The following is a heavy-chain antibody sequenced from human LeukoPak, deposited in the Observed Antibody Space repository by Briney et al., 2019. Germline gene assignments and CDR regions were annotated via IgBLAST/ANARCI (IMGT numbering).Heavy chain of an antibody. CDR3: ARLRLPLSVTTPRINWYFDL. Sequence: PSETLSLTCAVYGGSFSGYYWSWIRHPPGKGLELIGEINHSGSTNYNPSLKSRVTISVDTSKNQFSLKLSSVTAADTAVYYCARLRLPLSVTTPRINWYFDLWGRGTLVTVSS. V-gene: IGHV4-34*01. J-gene: IGHJ2*01. CDR2: INHSGST. D-gene: IGHD4-17*01. CDR1: GGSFSGYY.